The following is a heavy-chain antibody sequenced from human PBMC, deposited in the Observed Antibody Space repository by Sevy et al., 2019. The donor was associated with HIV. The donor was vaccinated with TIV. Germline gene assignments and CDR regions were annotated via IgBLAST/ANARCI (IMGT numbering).Heavy chain of an antibody. CDR3: ASPGYTSGWYDY. Sequence: KQSQTLSLTCTVSGGSISSSGYYWDWIRQPPGKGLEWIGSFSFSGSTYYNPSLKSRVTISVDTSKNHFSLKLSPVTAADTAVYYCASPGYTSGWYDYWGQGTLVTVSS. CDR1: GGSISSSGYY. CDR2: FSFSGST. J-gene: IGHJ4*02. V-gene: IGHV4-39*02. D-gene: IGHD6-19*01.